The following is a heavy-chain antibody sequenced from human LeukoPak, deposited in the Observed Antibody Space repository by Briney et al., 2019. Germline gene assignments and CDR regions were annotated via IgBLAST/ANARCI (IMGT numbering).Heavy chain of an antibody. Sequence: GVCLRLSCAASGFTVNSRFMSWVRQAPGKGLEWVSVVYSGGSTYYADSVKGRFTISRDISKNTLSLQMNSLRAEDTAVYYCAGFFYFDHWGQGTLVTVSS. CDR1: GFTVNSRF. CDR2: VYSGGST. CDR3: AGFFYFDH. V-gene: IGHV3-53*01. J-gene: IGHJ4*02.